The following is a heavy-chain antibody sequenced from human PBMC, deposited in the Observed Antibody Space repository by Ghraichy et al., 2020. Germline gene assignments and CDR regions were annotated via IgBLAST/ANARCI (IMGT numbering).Heavy chain of an antibody. J-gene: IGHJ4*02. CDR3: FIRYTSGWYGDY. CDR2: FDPKDGET. CDR1: GYTVTDLS. D-gene: IGHD6-19*01. V-gene: IGHV1-24*01. Sequence: ASVKVSCKVSGYTVTDLSMHWVRQAPGKGLEWMGGFDPKDGETIYAQKFQGRVTMTEDTSTDTAYMELSSLRSEDTAVYYCFIRYTSGWYGDYWGQGTLVTVSS.